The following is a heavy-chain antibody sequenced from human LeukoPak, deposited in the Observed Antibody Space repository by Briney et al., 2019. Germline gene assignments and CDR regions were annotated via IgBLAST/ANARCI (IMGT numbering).Heavy chain of an antibody. D-gene: IGHD2-2*02. CDR1: GFTFSSYS. CDR2: ISSSSSYI. J-gene: IGHJ4*02. CDR3: ARGPIPDY. Sequence: PGGSLRLSCAASGFTFSSYSMNWVRQAPGKGLEWVSYISSSSSYIYYADSMKGRFTISRDNAKNLLYLQMNSLRAEDTAVYYCARGPIPDYWGQGTLVTVSS. V-gene: IGHV3-21*01.